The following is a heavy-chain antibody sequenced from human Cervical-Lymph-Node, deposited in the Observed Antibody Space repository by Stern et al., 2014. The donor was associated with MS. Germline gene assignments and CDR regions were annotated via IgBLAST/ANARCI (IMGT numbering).Heavy chain of an antibody. CDR1: GYTFTSYW. V-gene: IGHV5-51*01. Sequence: EVQLVQSGPEVKRPGESLKISCQASGYTFTSYWIGGVRQMPGKGLEGIAIIFPGGSDIRYSPSFQGQATISADKSSSPAYLQWNNLKASDTAIYYCARQRYFDYWGQGTLVTVSS. J-gene: IGHJ4*02. CDR2: IFPGGSDI. CDR3: ARQRYFDY.